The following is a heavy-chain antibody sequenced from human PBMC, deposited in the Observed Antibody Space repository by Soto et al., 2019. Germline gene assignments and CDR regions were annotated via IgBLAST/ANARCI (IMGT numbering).Heavy chain of an antibody. V-gene: IGHV4-4*02. Sequence: QVQLQESGPGLVKPSGTLSLTCAVSGGSISSSNWWSWVRQPPGKGLEWIGEIYHSGSTNYNPSLKSRVTISVDKSTNPFSLKLSSVTAADTAVYYCARDTPVPSYYFDYWGQGTLVTVSS. CDR2: IYHSGST. CDR3: ARDTPVPSYYFDY. CDR1: GGSISSSNW. J-gene: IGHJ4*02. D-gene: IGHD2-2*01.